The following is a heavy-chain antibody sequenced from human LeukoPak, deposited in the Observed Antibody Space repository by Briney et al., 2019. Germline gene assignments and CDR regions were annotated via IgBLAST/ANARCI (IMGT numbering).Heavy chain of an antibody. V-gene: IGHV3-21*01. CDR3: ARMIVAVQGMDV. D-gene: IGHD3-22*01. J-gene: IGHJ6*02. Sequence: KRGGCLRLSCAASGFTFSSYSMNWARQAPGKGLEWVSSISSSSSYIYYADSVKGRFTISRDNAKNSLYLQMNSLRAEDTAVYYCARMIVAVQGMDVWGQGTPVTVSS. CDR2: ISSSSSYI. CDR1: GFTFSSYS.